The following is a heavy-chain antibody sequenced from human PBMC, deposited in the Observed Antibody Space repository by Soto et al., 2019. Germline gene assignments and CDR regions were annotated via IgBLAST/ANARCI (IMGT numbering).Heavy chain of an antibody. CDR1: GGSFSGYY. V-gene: IGHV4-34*01. CDR3: ARGGGDGYNGVDY. D-gene: IGHD3-16*01. J-gene: IGHJ4*02. Sequence: SETLSLTCAVYGGSFSGYYWSWIRQPPGKGLEWIGEINHSGSTNYNPSLKSRVTISVDTSKSQFSLKLTSVTAADTAVYYCARGGGDGYNGVDYWGQGTLVTVSS. CDR2: INHSGST.